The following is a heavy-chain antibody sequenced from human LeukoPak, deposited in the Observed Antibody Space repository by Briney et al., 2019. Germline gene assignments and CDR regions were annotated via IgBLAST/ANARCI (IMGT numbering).Heavy chain of an antibody. D-gene: IGHD5-18*01. CDR3: ARLGYTYGYAFDA. Sequence: PSETLSLTCSVTGGSISSYFWSWIRQPVGKGMEWIGRIYPSGSTNYNPSLKSRVTMSLDTSKSQFSLKLSSVIAADTAVYYCARLGYTYGYAFDAWGQGTLVTVSS. CDR1: GGSISSYF. J-gene: IGHJ4*02. V-gene: IGHV4-4*07. CDR2: IYPSGST.